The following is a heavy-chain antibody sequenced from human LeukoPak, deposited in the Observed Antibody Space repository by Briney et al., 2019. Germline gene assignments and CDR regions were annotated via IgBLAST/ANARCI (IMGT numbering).Heavy chain of an antibody. V-gene: IGHV4-39*01. CDR1: GGSISSSSYY. J-gene: IGHJ4*02. CDR2: IYYSGST. Sequence: SETLSLTCTVSGGSISSSSYYWGWIRQPPGKGLEWIGSIYYSGSTYYNPSLKSRVTISVDTSKNQFSLKLSSVTAADTAVYYCARREVHFDYWGQGTLVTVSS. CDR3: ARREVHFDY.